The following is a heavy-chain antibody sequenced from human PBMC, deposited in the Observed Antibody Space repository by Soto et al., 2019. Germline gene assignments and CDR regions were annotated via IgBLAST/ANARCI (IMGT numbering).Heavy chain of an antibody. CDR3: ARVSGIYYYGMDV. D-gene: IGHD3-10*01. Sequence: SETLSLTCAVSGGYISSSNWWSWVRQPPGKGLEWIGEIYHSGSTNYNPSLKSRVTISVDTSKNQFSLKLSSVTAADTAVYYCARVSGIYYYGMDVWGQGTTVTVSS. CDR1: GGYISSSNW. V-gene: IGHV4-4*02. CDR2: IYHSGST. J-gene: IGHJ6*02.